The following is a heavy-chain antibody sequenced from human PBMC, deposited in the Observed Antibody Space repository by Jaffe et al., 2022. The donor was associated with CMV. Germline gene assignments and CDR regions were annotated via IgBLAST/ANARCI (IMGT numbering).Heavy chain of an antibody. CDR3: GGALTSDIFHF. V-gene: IGHV4-59*08. D-gene: IGHD2-15*01. CDR1: GGSISSRY. J-gene: IGHJ3*01. Sequence: QVQLQESGPGLVKPSETLSLTCTVSGGSISSRYWGWIRQSPGKALELIGYISYSGNTNYNPSLKSRVSMSLDTSKNQVSLQLSSVTAADSAMYYCGGALTSDIFHFWGQGTKVTVSS. CDR2: ISYSGNT.